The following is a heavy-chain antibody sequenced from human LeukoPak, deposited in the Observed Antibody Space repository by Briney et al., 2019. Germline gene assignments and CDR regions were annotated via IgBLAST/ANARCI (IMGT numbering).Heavy chain of an antibody. J-gene: IGHJ5*02. Sequence: SQTLSLTCAISGDIVSSNSAAWNWIRQSPSRGLEWLGRTYYRSKWYNDYAVSVKSRITINPDTSKNQFSLQLNSVTPEDTAVYYCATDGDTSGWDTGWLDPWGQGTLVTVSS. CDR2: TYYRSKWYN. CDR1: GDIVSSNSAA. V-gene: IGHV6-1*01. CDR3: ATDGDTSGWDTGWLDP. D-gene: IGHD6-19*01.